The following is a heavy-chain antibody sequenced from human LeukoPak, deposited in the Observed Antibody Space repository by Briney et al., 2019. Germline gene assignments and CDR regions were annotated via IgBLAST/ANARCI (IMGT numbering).Heavy chain of an antibody. V-gene: IGHV1-69*06. CDR3: ARDGYSSSWYVAYYYYYMDV. CDR1: GGTFSSYA. Sequence: SVKVSCKASGGTFSSYAISWVRQAPGQGLEWMGGIIPIFGTANYAQKFQGRVTITADKSTSTAYMELSSLRSEDTAVYYCARDGYSSSWYVAYYYYYMDVWGKGTTVTVSS. J-gene: IGHJ6*03. CDR2: IIPIFGTA. D-gene: IGHD6-13*01.